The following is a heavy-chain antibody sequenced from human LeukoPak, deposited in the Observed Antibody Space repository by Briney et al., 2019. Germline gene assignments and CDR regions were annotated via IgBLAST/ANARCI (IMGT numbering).Heavy chain of an antibody. CDR3: ARDNDFWSGYYSFDF. V-gene: IGHV4-31*03. J-gene: IGHJ4*02. CDR1: GDSINSAAYY. D-gene: IGHD3-3*01. CDR2: IYYSGST. Sequence: SETLSLTCTVSGDSINSAAYYWSWIRQHPGKGLEWIGYIYYSGSTSYNPSLQSRVTISIDASKNQFSLKLSSVTAADTAVYYCARDNDFWSGYYSFDFWGRGTLVTVSS.